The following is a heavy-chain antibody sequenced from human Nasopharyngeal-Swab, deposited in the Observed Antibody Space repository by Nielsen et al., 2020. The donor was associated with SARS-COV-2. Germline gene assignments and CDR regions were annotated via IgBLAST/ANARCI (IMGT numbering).Heavy chain of an antibody. CDR1: DYSISSYY. D-gene: IGHD3-22*01. CDR3: ARVHYYDSTYYYYGLDV. V-gene: IGHV4-59*13. CDR2: IYYSGSP. J-gene: IGHJ6*02. Sequence: SKTLSLTCTVSDYSISSYYWTWIRQPPGKGLEWIGYIYYSGSPNYNPSLKSRVTLSLDTSKSQLSLKLSSVTAADTAVYYCARVHYYDSTYYYYGLDVWGQGTTVTVSS.